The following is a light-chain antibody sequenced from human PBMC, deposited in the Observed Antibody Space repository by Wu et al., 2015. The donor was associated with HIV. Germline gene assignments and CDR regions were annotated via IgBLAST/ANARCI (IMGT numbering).Light chain of an antibody. Sequence: EIVMTQSPATLSVSPGERATLSCRASQSIGNNLAWYQQKLGQAPRLLIYGASTRATGIPARFSGSGSGTEFTLTISSMQSEDFAVYYCQQYDIWPPYTFGQGTKLEIK. CDR2: GAS. J-gene: IGKJ2*01. CDR3: QQYDIWPPYT. CDR1: QSIGNN. V-gene: IGKV3-15*01.